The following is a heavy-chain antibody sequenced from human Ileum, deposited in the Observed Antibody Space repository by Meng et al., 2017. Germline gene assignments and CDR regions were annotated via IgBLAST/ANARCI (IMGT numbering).Heavy chain of an antibody. CDR1: CDSMSSSYW. J-gene: IGHJ4*02. CDR3: AKNGRDRSFDY. CDR2: IDLGASN. D-gene: IGHD3-16*02. Sequence: QLHNTVPGLVESSGTLSRSFCGPCDSMSSSYWWSSLRQSPGKGLEWIGEIDLGASNDYHPSLKSRVAMSVDKSKNQFSLDLTSVTAADTAVYYCAKNGRDRSFDYWGQGTLVTVSS. V-gene: IGHV4-4*02.